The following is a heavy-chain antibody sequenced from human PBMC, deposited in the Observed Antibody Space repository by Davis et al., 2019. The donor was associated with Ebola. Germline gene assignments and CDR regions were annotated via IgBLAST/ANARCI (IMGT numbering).Heavy chain of an antibody. J-gene: IGHJ4*02. CDR1: GGSVSSGSYY. Sequence: PSETLSLTCTVSGGSVSSGSYYWSWIRQPPGKGLEWIGYIYYSGSTNYNPSLKSRVTISVDTSKNQFSLKLSSVTAADTAVYYCASSFIFGVVLPDYWGQGTLVTVSS. CDR3: ASSFIFGVVLPDY. D-gene: IGHD3-3*02. V-gene: IGHV4-61*01. CDR2: IYYSGST.